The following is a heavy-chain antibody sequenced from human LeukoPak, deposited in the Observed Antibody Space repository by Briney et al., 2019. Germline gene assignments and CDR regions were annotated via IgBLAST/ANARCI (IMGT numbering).Heavy chain of an antibody. J-gene: IGHJ4*02. D-gene: IGHD2-15*01. CDR2: IYYSGST. CDR1: GYSISSGYS. CDR3: AAAFIRPYYFDY. V-gene: IGHV4-30-4*07. Sequence: SETLSLTCTVSGYSISSGYSWSWIRQPPGKGLEWIGYIYYSGSTYYNPSLKSRVTISVDTSKNQFSLKLSSVTAADTAVYYCAAAFIRPYYFDYWGQGTLVTVSS.